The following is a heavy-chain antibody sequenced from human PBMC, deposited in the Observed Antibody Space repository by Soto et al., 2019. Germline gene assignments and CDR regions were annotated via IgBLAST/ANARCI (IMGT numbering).Heavy chain of an antibody. CDR2: IKPDGSVK. Sequence: EVQLVESEGGLVQPGGSLRLSCVGSGFTFGSHWMTWVRQAPGKGLEWVANIKPDGSVKYHVDSVKGRFTISRDNAKNSLYLQRNSLRAEDTAVYYCVREPAAGAYYYDYWGQGTPVTVSS. CDR3: VREPAAGAYYYDY. D-gene: IGHD6-13*01. V-gene: IGHV3-7*05. J-gene: IGHJ4*02. CDR1: GFTFGSHW.